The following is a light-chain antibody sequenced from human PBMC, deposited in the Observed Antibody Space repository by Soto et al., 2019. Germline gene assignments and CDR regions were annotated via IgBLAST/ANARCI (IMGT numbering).Light chain of an antibody. CDR3: QQYGSSPLT. Sequence: EIVLTQSPGTLSLSPGERATLSCRASQRVRRNDLVWCQQKPGRNPRLLIYGASNRATGIPDRFSSSGCGTDFTLTSNRLEPEDVALYYCQQYGSSPLTFGQGTRLEIK. CDR1: QRVRRND. CDR2: GAS. J-gene: IGKJ5*01. V-gene: IGKV3-20*01.